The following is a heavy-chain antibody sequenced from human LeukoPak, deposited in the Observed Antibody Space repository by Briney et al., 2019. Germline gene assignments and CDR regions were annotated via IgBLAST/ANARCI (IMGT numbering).Heavy chain of an antibody. Sequence: GGSLRLSCAASGFTFSSYGMHWVRQAPGKGLEWVSVIYSGGSTYYADSVKGRFTISRDNSKNTLYLQMNSLRAEDTAVYYCAKDGYDSSGYHFDYWGQGTPVTVSS. CDR1: GFTFSSYG. J-gene: IGHJ4*02. V-gene: IGHV3-NL1*01. CDR2: IYSGGST. CDR3: AKDGYDSSGYHFDY. D-gene: IGHD3-22*01.